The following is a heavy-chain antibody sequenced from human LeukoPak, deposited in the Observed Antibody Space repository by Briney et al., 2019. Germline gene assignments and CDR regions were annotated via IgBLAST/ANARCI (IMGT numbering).Heavy chain of an antibody. CDR2: INYSGST. Sequence: SETLSLTCTVSDGSISSSSYYWGWIRQPRGTGVDWIVSINYSGSTYYNPSLKSRVTISVDTSRNQFSLKLTSVTAADTAVYYCARQIGAGRWSFDYWGQGTLVTVSS. J-gene: IGHJ4*02. D-gene: IGHD4-23*01. CDR1: DGSISSSSYY. V-gene: IGHV4-39*01. CDR3: ARQIGAGRWSFDY.